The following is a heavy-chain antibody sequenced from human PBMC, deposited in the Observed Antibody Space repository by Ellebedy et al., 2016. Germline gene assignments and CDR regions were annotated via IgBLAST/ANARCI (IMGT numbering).Heavy chain of an antibody. CDR2: IWYDGSNK. CDR3: ARDQVGWLRLSSGYYFDY. D-gene: IGHD5-12*01. CDR1: GFTFSSYG. Sequence: GGSLRLXXAASGFTFSSYGMHWVRQAPGKGLEWVAVIWYDGSNKYYADSVKGRFTISRDNSKNTLYLQMNSLRAEDTAVYYCARDQVGWLRLSSGYYFDYWGQGTLVTVSS. J-gene: IGHJ4*02. V-gene: IGHV3-33*01.